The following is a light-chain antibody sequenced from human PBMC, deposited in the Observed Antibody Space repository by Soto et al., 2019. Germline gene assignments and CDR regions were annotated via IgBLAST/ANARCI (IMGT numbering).Light chain of an antibody. CDR2: GAS. J-gene: IGKJ1*01. V-gene: IGKV3-20*01. CDR3: QQYDIAWT. CDR1: QSLSSSY. Sequence: EIVLTQSPDTLSLSPGERATLSCRASQSLSSSYLAWYQQRPGQAPRLLIHGASSRATGIPDRFSGSGSETDFTLTISRLEHEDFAVYYCQQYDIAWTFGQGTKVEIK.